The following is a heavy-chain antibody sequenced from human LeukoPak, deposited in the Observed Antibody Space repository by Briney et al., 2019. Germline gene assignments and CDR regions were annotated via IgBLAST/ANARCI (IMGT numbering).Heavy chain of an antibody. J-gene: IGHJ4*02. CDR1: GFTFADYA. V-gene: IGHV3-20*04. CDR3: ARHGQTYSSGSSDYEGY. CDR2: INWNADNR. D-gene: IGHD3-10*01. Sequence: PGGSLRLSCAASGFTFADYAMNWVRQAPGKGLEWISSINWNADNRAYADSVKGRFTISRDNAKNSLYLQMNSLRAEDTAFYYWARHGQTYSSGSSDYEGYWGQGTLVTVSS.